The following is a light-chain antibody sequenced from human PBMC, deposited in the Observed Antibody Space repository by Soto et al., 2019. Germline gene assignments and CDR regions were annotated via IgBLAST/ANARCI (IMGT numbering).Light chain of an antibody. CDR1: QSISSW. J-gene: IGKJ1*01. CDR2: KAS. CDR3: HQRSNWWT. Sequence: DIQITQSPSILSASVGDRVTITFRASQSISSWLAWYQQKPGKATNLLIHKASHLESGVPSRFSGSGSGTEFTLPSSSLQPGYFAVYYCHQRSNWWTFGQGTKV. V-gene: IGKV1-5*03.